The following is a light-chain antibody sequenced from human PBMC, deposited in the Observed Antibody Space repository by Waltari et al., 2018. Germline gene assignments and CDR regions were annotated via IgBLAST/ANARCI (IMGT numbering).Light chain of an antibody. J-gene: IGLJ2*01. Sequence: SSELTQDPAVSVALGQTVRITCPGDSLRSYYASWYQQKPGQAPVLVIYGKNNRPSWIPDRFSGSSSGNTASLTITGAQAEDEADYYCNSRDSSGNHRVVFGGGTKLTVL. CDR3: NSRDSSGNHRVV. V-gene: IGLV3-19*01. CDR2: GKN. CDR1: SLRSYY.